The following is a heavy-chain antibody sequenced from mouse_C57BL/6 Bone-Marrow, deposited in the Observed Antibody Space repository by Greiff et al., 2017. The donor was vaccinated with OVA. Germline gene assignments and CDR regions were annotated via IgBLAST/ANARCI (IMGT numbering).Heavy chain of an antibody. CDR1: GFTFSSYG. CDR2: ISSGGSYT. V-gene: IGHV5-6*01. CDR3: ARHEYYYGSSQSLWYFDV. J-gene: IGHJ1*03. D-gene: IGHD1-1*01. Sequence: EVQLQESGGDLVKPGGSLKLSCAASGFTFSSYGMSWVRQTPDKRLEWVATISSGGSYTYYPDSVKGRFTISRDNAKNTLYLQMSSLKSEDTAMYYCARHEYYYGSSQSLWYFDVWGTGTTVTVSA.